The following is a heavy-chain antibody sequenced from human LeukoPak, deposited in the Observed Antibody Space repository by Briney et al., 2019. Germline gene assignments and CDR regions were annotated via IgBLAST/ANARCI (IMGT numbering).Heavy chain of an antibody. CDR3: VKIVMAGGYFDY. CDR2: ISGSGGST. V-gene: IGHV3-23*01. J-gene: IGHJ4*02. CDR1: GFTFSSYA. Sequence: GGSLRLSCAASGFTFSSYAMSWVRRAPGKGLEWVSAISGSGGSTYYADSVKGRFTISRDNSKNTLYFQMSSLRPEDTAVYYCVKIVMAGGYFDYWGQGTLVTVSS. D-gene: IGHD3-16*01.